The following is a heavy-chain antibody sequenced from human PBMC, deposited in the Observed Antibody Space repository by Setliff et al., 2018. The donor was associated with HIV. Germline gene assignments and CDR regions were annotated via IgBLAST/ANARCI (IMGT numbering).Heavy chain of an antibody. Sequence: GGSLRLSCAADTSASGFTFSDVWFGWVRQAPGKGLEWIGRIKSEIRGGSTDYGAPVKGRFSISRDDSTNTVFLQMNSLKTDDTAVYYCSADTEDSYNFYNCDYWGPGIQVTVSS. CDR1: GFTFSDVW. D-gene: IGHD1-1*01. CDR2: IKSEIRGGST. CDR3: SADTEDSYNFYNCDY. J-gene: IGHJ4*02. V-gene: IGHV3-15*01.